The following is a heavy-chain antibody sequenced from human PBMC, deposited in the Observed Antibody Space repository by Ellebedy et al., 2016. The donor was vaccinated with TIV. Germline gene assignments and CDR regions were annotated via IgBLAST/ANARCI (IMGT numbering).Heavy chain of an antibody. Sequence: GESLKISCAASGFTVSGDYMSWVRRPRGKGLEWVSASGAAGDTYYPDSVRGRFTISRESAKNSFYLQMNSLTAGDTAVYYCARGGPGGDNWFFGLWGRGTQVTVSS. V-gene: IGHV3-13*01. CDR3: ARGGPGGDNWFFGL. J-gene: IGHJ2*01. CDR2: SGAAGDT. CDR1: GFTVSGDY. D-gene: IGHD3-10*01.